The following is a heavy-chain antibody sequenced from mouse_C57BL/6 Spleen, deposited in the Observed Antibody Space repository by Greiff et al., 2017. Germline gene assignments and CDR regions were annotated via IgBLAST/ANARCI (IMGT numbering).Heavy chain of an antibody. D-gene: IGHD1-1*01. CDR1: GFNIKDYY. V-gene: IGHV14-1*01. J-gene: IGHJ2*01. CDR3: TSLLLDYYFDY. CDR2: IDPEDGGT. Sequence: EVQLQESGAELVRPGASVKLSCTASGFNIKDYYMHWVKQRPEQGLEWIGRIDPEDGGTEYAPKFQGKATMTADTSANTAYLQLSSLTSEDTADYYCTSLLLDYYFDYWGQGTTLTVSS.